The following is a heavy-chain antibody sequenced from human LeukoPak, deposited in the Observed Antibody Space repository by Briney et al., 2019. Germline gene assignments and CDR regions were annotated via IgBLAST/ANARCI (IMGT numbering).Heavy chain of an antibody. Sequence: ASVKVSCKASGGTFSSYAISWVRQAPGQGLEWMGGIIPIFGTANHAQKFQGRVTITADESTSTAYVELSSLRSEDTAVYYCARDKLGYDSSGYYPNRFDPWGQGTLVTVSS. J-gene: IGHJ5*02. CDR3: ARDKLGYDSSGYYPNRFDP. CDR1: GGTFSSYA. D-gene: IGHD3-22*01. CDR2: IIPIFGTA. V-gene: IGHV1-69*13.